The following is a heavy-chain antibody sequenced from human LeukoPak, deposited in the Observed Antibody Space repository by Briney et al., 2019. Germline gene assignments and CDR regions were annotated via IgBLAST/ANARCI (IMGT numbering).Heavy chain of an antibody. D-gene: IGHD2-2*01. Sequence: SETLSLTCTVSGGSISSGDYYWSWIRQHPGRGLEWIGYIYYSGSTYYNPSLKSRVTISVDTSKNQFSLKLSSVTAADTAVYYCAREVDYYYYGMDVWGQGTTVTVSS. V-gene: IGHV4-31*03. CDR2: IYYSGST. CDR3: AREVDYYYYGMDV. CDR1: GGSISSGDYY. J-gene: IGHJ6*02.